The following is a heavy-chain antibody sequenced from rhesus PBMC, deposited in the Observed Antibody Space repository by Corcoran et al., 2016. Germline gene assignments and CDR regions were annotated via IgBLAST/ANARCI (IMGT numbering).Heavy chain of an antibody. J-gene: IGHJ4*01. CDR1: GVSIRSNY. CDR3: ARDPLSMIVVRYFDY. V-gene: IGHV4-173*01. Sequence: QLQLQESGPGLVKTSETLSLTCAVSGVSIRSNYLSWLRQPPGKGLEWRGRISGSGGSTDYNPALKSRVTISTDTSKNQFSLKLSSVTAADTAVYYCARDPLSMIVVRYFDYWGQGVLVTVSS. D-gene: IGHD3-28*01. CDR2: ISGSGGST.